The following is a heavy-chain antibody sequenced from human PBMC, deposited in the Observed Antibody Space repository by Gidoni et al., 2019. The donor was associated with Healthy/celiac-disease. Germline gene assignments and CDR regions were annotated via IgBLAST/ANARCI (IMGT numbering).Heavy chain of an antibody. CDR2: ISWNSGSI. CDR1: GFTFDDYA. Sequence: EVQLVESGGGLVQPGRSLRLSCAASGFTFDDYAMHWVRQAPGKGLEWVSGISWNSGSIGYADSVKGRFTISRDNAKNSLYLQMNSLRAEDTALYYCAKGSSWTFDYWGQGTLVTVSS. J-gene: IGHJ4*02. CDR3: AKGSSWTFDY. V-gene: IGHV3-9*01. D-gene: IGHD6-13*01.